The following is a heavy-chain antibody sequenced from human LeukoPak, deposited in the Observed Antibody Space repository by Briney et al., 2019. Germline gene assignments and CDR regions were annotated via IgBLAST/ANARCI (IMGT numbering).Heavy chain of an antibody. Sequence: GASVKVSCRVSGYTYTTYGISWVRQAPGQGLEWVGWINAYSGNTEYTQSLQGRLTMATDTSTTTAYMELRGLRSDDTAVYYCVFGGCSSTSCYPRRDYWGQGTLVTVSS. CDR2: INAYSGNT. J-gene: IGHJ4*02. CDR1: GYTYTTYG. D-gene: IGHD2-2*01. CDR3: VFGGCSSTSCYPRRDY. V-gene: IGHV1-18*01.